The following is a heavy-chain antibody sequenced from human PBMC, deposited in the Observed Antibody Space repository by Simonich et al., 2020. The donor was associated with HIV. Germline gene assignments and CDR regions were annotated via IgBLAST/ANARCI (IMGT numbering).Heavy chain of an antibody. Sequence: QVQLQQWGAGLLKPSETLSLTCAVYGGSFSGYYWGWIRQPPGKGLEWIGEINHSGSIHYNPSLKSRVTISVDSSKNQFSLKLSSGTAADTAVYYCARRYSSSWDPRGAFDIWGQGTMVTVSS. CDR1: GGSFSGYY. J-gene: IGHJ3*02. V-gene: IGHV4-34*01. CDR2: INHSGSI. D-gene: IGHD6-13*01. CDR3: ARRYSSSWDPRGAFDI.